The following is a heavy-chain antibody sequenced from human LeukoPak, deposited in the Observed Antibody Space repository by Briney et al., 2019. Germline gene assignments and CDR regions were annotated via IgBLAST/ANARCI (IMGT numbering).Heavy chain of an antibody. Sequence: SETLSLTCAVYGGSFSGYYWSWIRQPPGKGLEWIGEINHSGSTNYNPSLKSRVTISVDTSKNQFSLKLSSVTAADTAVYYCARGLGGGYNWFDPWGQGTLVTVSS. D-gene: IGHD3-10*01. V-gene: IGHV4-34*01. CDR1: GGSFSGYY. J-gene: IGHJ5*02. CDR2: INHSGST. CDR3: ARGLGGGYNWFDP.